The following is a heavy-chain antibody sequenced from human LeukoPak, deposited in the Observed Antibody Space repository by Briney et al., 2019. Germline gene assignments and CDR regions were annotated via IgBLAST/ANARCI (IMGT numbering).Heavy chain of an antibody. CDR2: IYPGDSDT. V-gene: IGHV5-51*01. J-gene: IGHJ4*02. CDR1: GYTFTNYW. D-gene: IGHD6-19*01. CDR3: ARRLYSSGWSTFDY. Sequence: GESLKISCKASGYTFTNYWIGWVRQMPGKGLEWMGIIYPGDSDTRYSPSFQGQVTISADKSISTAYLQWSSLKASDTAMYYCARRLYSSGWSTFDYWGQGTLVTVSS.